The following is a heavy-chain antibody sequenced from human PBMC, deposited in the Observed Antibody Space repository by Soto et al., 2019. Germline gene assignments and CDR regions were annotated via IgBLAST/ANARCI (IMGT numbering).Heavy chain of an antibody. J-gene: IGHJ6*02. CDR1: GYTFTSYY. CDR3: ARDPRTIFALNYYGMDV. V-gene: IGHV1-46*01. D-gene: IGHD3-3*01. CDR2: INPSGGST. Sequence: QVQLVQSGAEVKKPGASVKVSCKASGYTFTSYYMHWVRQAPGQGLEWMGIINPSGGSTSYAQKFQGRVTMTRDTSTSTVYMELSSLRSEDTAVYYCARDPRTIFALNYYGMDVWGQGTTVTVSS.